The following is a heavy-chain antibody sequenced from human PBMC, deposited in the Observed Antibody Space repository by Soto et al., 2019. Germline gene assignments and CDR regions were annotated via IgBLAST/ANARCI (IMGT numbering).Heavy chain of an antibody. J-gene: IGHJ5*01. CDR1: GYNFINYG. D-gene: IGHD5-12*01. CDR2: ISGSNGAT. CDR3: ARDSKWLIINGNGFDS. V-gene: IGHV1-18*04. Sequence: QVQLVQSGAEVKKPGASVKVSCKFSGYNFINYGMTWVRQAPGQGLEWMGWISGSNGATKYAQRFQARVTLTTDTSTNTAYMELRSLRLDDTAVYYCARDSKWLIINGNGFDSWGQVTLVTVSS.